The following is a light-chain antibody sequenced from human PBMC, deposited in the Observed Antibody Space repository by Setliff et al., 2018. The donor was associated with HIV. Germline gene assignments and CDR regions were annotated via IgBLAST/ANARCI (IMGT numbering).Light chain of an antibody. Sequence: QSALTQPASVSGSPGQAITISCSGSTNDVGHYDRVSWYQQYPGKAPKLIISEVFNRPSGISSRFSGSKSGNTASLTISGLQPDDEADYYCCPSTSQETYVFGSGTKVTVL. CDR3: CPSTSQETYV. CDR2: EVF. V-gene: IGLV2-14*03. J-gene: IGLJ1*01. CDR1: TNDVGHYDR.